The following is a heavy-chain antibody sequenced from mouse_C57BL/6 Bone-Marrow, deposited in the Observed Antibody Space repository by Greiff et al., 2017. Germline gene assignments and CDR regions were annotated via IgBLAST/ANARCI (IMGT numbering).Heavy chain of an antibody. D-gene: IGHD1-1*01. CDR2: IDPSDSYT. CDR3: AREAGSSTIDD. J-gene: IGHJ2*01. Sequence: QVQLQQPGAELVRPGTSVKLSCKASGYTFTSYWMHWVKQRPGQGLEWIGVIDPSDSYTNYNQKFKGKATLTVDTSSSTAYRQLSSLTSEDSAVYYCAREAGSSTIDDWGQGTTLTVSS. CDR1: GYTFTSYW. V-gene: IGHV1-59*01.